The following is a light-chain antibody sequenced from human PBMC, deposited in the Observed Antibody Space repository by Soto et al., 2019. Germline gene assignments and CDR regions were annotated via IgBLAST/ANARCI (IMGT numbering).Light chain of an antibody. CDR1: SIDVGAYNY. Sequence: QSALTQFASVSGSPGQSITISCTGTSIDVGAYNYVSLYQQHPDKAPKLLIYEVGNRPSGVSFRFSGSKSGNTASLTISGLQAEDESDYYCSSYTARATRVFGTGTKLTVL. CDR2: EVG. J-gene: IGLJ1*01. CDR3: SSYTARATRV. V-gene: IGLV2-14*01.